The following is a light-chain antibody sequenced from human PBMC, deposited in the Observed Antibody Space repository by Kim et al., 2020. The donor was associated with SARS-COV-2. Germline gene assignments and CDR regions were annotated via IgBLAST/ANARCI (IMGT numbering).Light chain of an antibody. CDR2: DVS. Sequence: QSITISCTGTSSDVGGYNYVSWYQQHPGKAPKLMIYDVSNRPSGVSNRFSGSKSGNTASLTISGLQAEDEADYYCSSYTSSSSLVVCGGGTQLTVL. V-gene: IGLV2-14*03. CDR3: SSYTSSSSLVV. J-gene: IGLJ2*01. CDR1: SSDVGGYNY.